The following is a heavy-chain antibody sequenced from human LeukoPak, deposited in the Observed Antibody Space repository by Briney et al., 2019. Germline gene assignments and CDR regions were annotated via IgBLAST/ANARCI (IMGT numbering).Heavy chain of an antibody. CDR3: AKGYCSSTSCYVDY. V-gene: IGHV3-9*03. J-gene: IGHJ4*02. CDR1: GFTFDDYA. Sequence: GVSLRLSCAASGFTFDDYAMHWVRQAPGKGLEWVSGISWNSGSIGYANSVKGRFTISRDNAKNPLYLQMNSLRAEDMALYYCAKGYCSSTSCYVDYWGQGTLVTVSS. CDR2: ISWNSGSI. D-gene: IGHD2-2*01.